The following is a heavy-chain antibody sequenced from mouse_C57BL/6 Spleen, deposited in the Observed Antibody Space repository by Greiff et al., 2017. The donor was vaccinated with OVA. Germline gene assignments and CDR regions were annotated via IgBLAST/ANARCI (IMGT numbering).Heavy chain of an antibody. CDR3: ARSYSNYFYYFDY. CDR1: GYSFTGYY. Sequence: VQLQQSGPELVKPGASVKISCKASGYSFTGYYMNWVKQSPEKSLEWIGEINPSTGGTTYNQKFKAKATLTVDKSSSTAYMQLKSLTSEDSAVYYCARSYSNYFYYFDYWGQGTTLTVSS. V-gene: IGHV1-42*01. D-gene: IGHD2-5*01. CDR2: INPSTGGT. J-gene: IGHJ2*01.